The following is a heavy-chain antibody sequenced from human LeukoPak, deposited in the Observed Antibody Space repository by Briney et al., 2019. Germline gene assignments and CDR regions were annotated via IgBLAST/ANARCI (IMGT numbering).Heavy chain of an antibody. CDR1: GYTLTELS. J-gene: IGHJ6*03. Sequence: ASVKVSCKVSGYTLTELSMHWVRQAPGKGLEWMGGFDPEDGKTIYAQKFQGRVTMTEDTSTDTAYMELSSLRSEDTAVYYCARAPPSGSRHYYYYYMDVWGKGTTVTVSS. CDR3: ARAPPSGSRHYYYYYMDV. D-gene: IGHD3-10*01. CDR2: FDPEDGKT. V-gene: IGHV1-24*01.